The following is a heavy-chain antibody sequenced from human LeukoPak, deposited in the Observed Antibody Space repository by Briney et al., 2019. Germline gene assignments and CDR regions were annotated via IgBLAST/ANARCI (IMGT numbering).Heavy chain of an antibody. CDR1: GFTFSEYY. J-gene: IGHJ4*02. V-gene: IGHV3-11*06. D-gene: IGHD1-1*01. CDR2: ISSSRSNT. CDR3: ARGTGTTAYFDY. Sequence: GGSLRLSCAASGFTFSEYYMSWIRQAPGKGLEWVSYISSSRSNTIYGDSVKGRFTISRDNAKNSLYLQVNSLRAEDTAVYYCARGTGTTAYFDYWGQGTLVTVSS.